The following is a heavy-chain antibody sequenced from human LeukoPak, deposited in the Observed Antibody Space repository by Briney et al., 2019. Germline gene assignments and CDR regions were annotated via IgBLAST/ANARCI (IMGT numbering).Heavy chain of an antibody. CDR3: AGGSWYVDTPPY. V-gene: IGHV4-39*07. Sequence: KPSETLSLTCTVSGGSISSTNYYWGWIRQPPGKGLEWIGSIYYSGSTYYNPSLKSRVTISVDTSKNHFSLKLSSVTAADTAVYYCAGGSWYVDTPPYWGQGTLVTVSS. CDR2: IYYSGST. CDR1: GGSISSTNYY. D-gene: IGHD6-13*01. J-gene: IGHJ4*02.